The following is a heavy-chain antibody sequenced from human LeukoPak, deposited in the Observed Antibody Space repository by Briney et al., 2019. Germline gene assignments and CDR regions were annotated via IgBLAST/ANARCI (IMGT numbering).Heavy chain of an antibody. V-gene: IGHV3-9*01. J-gene: IGHJ4*02. CDR1: GFTFDDYA. Sequence: PGRSLRLSRAASGFTFDDYAMHWVRQAPGKGLEWVSGISWNSGSIGYADSVKGRFTISRDNAKNSLYLQMNSLRAEDTALYYCAKVRTGGDYFDYWGQGTLVTVSS. D-gene: IGHD2-8*02. CDR3: AKVRTGGDYFDY. CDR2: ISWNSGSI.